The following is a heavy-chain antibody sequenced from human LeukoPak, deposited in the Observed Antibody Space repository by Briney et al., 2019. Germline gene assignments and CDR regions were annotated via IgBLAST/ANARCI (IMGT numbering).Heavy chain of an antibody. Sequence: PGGSLRLSCAASGFTFSSYGMHWVRQAPGKGLEWVAFIRYDGSNKYYADSVKGRFTISRDNSKNTLYLQMNSLRAEDTAVYYCAKDDGTIFGVASPWGQGTLVTVSS. J-gene: IGHJ5*02. V-gene: IGHV3-30*02. CDR3: AKDDGTIFGVASP. CDR2: IRYDGSNK. CDR1: GFTFSSYG. D-gene: IGHD3-3*01.